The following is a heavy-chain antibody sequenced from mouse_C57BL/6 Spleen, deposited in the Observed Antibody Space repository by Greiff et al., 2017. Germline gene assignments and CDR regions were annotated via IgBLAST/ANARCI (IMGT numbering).Heavy chain of an antibody. Sequence: QVQLKQSGAELMKPGASVKLSCKATGYTFTGYWIEWVKQRPGHGLEWIGESLPGSGSTNYNEKVKGKATFTADTSSNPAYMQRSSLTTDDSAIYYCARRGVYGNYSPFAYWGQGTLVTVSA. V-gene: IGHV1-9*01. CDR3: ARRGVYGNYSPFAY. D-gene: IGHD2-1*01. CDR1: GYTFTGYW. CDR2: SLPGSGST. J-gene: IGHJ3*01.